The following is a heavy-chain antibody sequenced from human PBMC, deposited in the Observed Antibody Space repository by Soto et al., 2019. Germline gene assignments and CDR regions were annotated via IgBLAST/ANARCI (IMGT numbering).Heavy chain of an antibody. Sequence: SETLSLTCTVSGGSISSSSYYWGWIRQPPGKGLEWIGSISYSGSTYYNPSLKSRVTISVDKSKNQFSLKLSSVTAADTAVYYCARRGYCTNGVCYYGMDVWGQGTTVTVSS. D-gene: IGHD2-8*01. CDR3: ARRGYCTNGVCYYGMDV. V-gene: IGHV4-39*07. J-gene: IGHJ6*02. CDR1: GGSISSSSYY. CDR2: ISYSGST.